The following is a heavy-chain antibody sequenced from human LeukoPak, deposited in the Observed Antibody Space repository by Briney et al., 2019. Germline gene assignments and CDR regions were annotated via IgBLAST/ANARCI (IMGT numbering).Heavy chain of an antibody. D-gene: IGHD2-21*01. CDR1: GVIISSYA. V-gene: IGHV3-23*01. CDR3: AKDRVAPGFNLFDP. Sequence: SGGSLTLFCAACGVIISSYAMSWVREAPGKGLVWVSAINGRGDNTYYADFVKGRFNISRDNSKSTVYLQMNSLGTEDTAVYYCAKDRVAPGFNLFDPWGQGTLVTVSS. CDR2: INGRGDNT. J-gene: IGHJ5*02.